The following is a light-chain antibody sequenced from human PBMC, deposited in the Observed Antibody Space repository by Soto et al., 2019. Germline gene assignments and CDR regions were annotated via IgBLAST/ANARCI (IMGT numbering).Light chain of an antibody. CDR2: GNT. Sequence: QSVLTQPPSVSGAPGQRVTISCTGSSSNIGAGYDVHWYQQLPGTAPKLLIYGNTNRPSGVPDRFSGSRSGTSASLAITGLQAEDEADFYCQSYDNSVSAWVFGGGTKLTVL. V-gene: IGLV1-40*01. CDR3: QSYDNSVSAWV. CDR1: SSNIGAGYD. J-gene: IGLJ3*02.